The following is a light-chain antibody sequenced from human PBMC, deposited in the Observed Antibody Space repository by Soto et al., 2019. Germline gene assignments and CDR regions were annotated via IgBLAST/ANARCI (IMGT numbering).Light chain of an antibody. CDR1: SSDVGSYNL. J-gene: IGLJ2*01. V-gene: IGLV2-23*02. Sequence: QSALTQPASVSGSPGQSITISCTGTSSDVGSYNLVSWYQQHPGKAPKLMIYEVSKRPSGVSNRFSGSKSGNTASLTISGHQAEDEADYYCCSYAGSSYVVFGGGTKLTVL. CDR3: CSYAGSSYVV. CDR2: EVS.